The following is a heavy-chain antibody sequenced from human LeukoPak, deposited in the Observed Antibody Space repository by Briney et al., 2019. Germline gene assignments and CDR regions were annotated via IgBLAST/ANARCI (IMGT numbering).Heavy chain of an antibody. J-gene: IGHJ4*02. Sequence: GASVKVSCKASGYTFTRYYMHWVRQAPGQGLEWMGWINTNTGNPTYAQGFTGRFVFSLDTSDNTAYLQISSLQAEDTAVYSCASFFCTSALCYYLDYWGQGTLVTVSS. D-gene: IGHD2-8*01. CDR3: ASFFCTSALCYYLDY. V-gene: IGHV7-4-1*02. CDR2: INTNTGNP. CDR1: GYTFTRYY.